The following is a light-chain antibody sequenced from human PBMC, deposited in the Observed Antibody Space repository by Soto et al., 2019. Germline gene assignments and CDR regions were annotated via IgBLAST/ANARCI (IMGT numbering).Light chain of an antibody. Sequence: NFMLTQPHSVSESPGKTVTISCTRSSGSIASNYVQWYQQRPGSAPTTVIYEDNERPSGVPDRFSGSIDRSSNSASLTISGLKTDHEADYYCQPYDSSRYGFGSGTKLTVL. CDR3: QPYDSSRYG. CDR2: EDN. J-gene: IGLJ1*01. CDR1: SGSIASNY. V-gene: IGLV6-57*04.